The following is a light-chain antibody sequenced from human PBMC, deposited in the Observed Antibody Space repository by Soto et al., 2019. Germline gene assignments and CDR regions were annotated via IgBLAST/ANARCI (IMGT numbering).Light chain of an antibody. V-gene: IGLV3-9*01. CDR3: QVWDSSTARV. J-gene: IGLJ3*02. Sequence: SYELTQPLSVSVALGQTARITCGGNNIGSKNVHWYQQKPGQAPVLVIYRVSNRPSGIPERFAGSNSGNASSLTISRAQAGDEADYYCQVWDSSTARVFGGGTKLTVL. CDR2: RVS. CDR1: NIGSKN.